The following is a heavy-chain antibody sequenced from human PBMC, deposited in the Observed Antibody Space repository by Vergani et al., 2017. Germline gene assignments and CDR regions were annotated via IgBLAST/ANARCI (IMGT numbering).Heavy chain of an antibody. J-gene: IGHJ5*02. Sequence: QVKLQESGPGLLKPSQTLSLTCTVSGDSIGSGFYWAWIRQSPGEGLQWLTSIHNRGKTYHHPSLKSRVSVSLDTSKNRFSLNLTSVTATDTAVYYCARGNCGVNCPKYNWLAPWGRGILVTVSS. CDR3: ARGNCGVNCPKYNWLAP. D-gene: IGHD2-21*01. V-gene: IGHV4-38-2*02. CDR2: IHNRGKT. CDR1: GDSIGSGFY.